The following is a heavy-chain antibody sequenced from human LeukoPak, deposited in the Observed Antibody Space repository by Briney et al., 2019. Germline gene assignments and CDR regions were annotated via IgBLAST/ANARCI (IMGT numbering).Heavy chain of an antibody. Sequence: SETLSLTCAVSGGSISSGGYSWNWIRQPTGKGLEWIGYIYNSGSTSYNPSLKSRVTMSVDTSKNQFSLKLTSVTAADTAVYYCARSPYSSSWYPFAPWGQGTLVTVSS. J-gene: IGHJ5*02. V-gene: IGHV4-30-4*07. D-gene: IGHD6-13*01. CDR1: GGSISSGGYS. CDR3: ARSPYSSSWYPFAP. CDR2: IYNSGST.